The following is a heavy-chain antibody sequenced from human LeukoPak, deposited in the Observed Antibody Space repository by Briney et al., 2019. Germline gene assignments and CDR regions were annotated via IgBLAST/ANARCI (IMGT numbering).Heavy chain of an antibody. CDR3: TRRLDD. J-gene: IGHJ4*02. Sequence: GGSLRLSCAASGFSFNSDWMDWVRQAPGKGLEWVANIKHDESEKNYSDSVKGRFTISRDNAQNSLYLQMNGLRVEDTAVHYCTRRLDDWGQGTLVTVSS. CDR2: IKHDESEK. V-gene: IGHV3-7*01. CDR1: GFSFNSDW. D-gene: IGHD3-16*01.